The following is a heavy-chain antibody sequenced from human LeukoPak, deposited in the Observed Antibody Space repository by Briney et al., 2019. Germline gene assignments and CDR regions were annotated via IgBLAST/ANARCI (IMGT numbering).Heavy chain of an antibody. V-gene: IGHV4-34*01. CDR2: INHSGST. Sequence: SETLSLTCAVYGGSFSGYYWSWIRQPPGKGLEWIGEINHSGSTNYNPSLKSRVTISVDTSKNQFSLKLRSVTAADTALYYCARGGTAFDIWGQGTMVTVSS. CDR3: ARGGTAFDI. CDR1: GGSFSGYY. J-gene: IGHJ3*02. D-gene: IGHD1-26*01.